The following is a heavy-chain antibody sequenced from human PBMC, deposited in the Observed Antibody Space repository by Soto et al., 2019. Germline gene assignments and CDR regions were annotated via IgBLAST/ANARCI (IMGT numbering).Heavy chain of an antibody. J-gene: IGHJ6*02. CDR2: ISYDGSNK. CDR1: GFTFSSYG. Sequence: LRLSCAASGFTFSSYGMHWVRQAPGKGLEWVAVISYDGSNKYYADSVKGRFTISRDTSKNTLYLQMNSLRAEDTAVYYCAKALAYYYDSSGYDYYGMDVWGQGTTVTVSS. V-gene: IGHV3-30*18. D-gene: IGHD3-22*01. CDR3: AKALAYYYDSSGYDYYGMDV.